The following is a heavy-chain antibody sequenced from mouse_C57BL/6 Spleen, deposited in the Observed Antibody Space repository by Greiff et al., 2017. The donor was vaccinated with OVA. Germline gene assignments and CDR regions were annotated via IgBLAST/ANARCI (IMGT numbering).Heavy chain of an antibody. D-gene: IGHD1-1*01. Sequence: EVQVVESGPELVKPGASVKIPCKASGYTFTDYYMDWVKQSHGKSLEWIGDINPNNGGTIYNQKFKGKATLTVDKSSSTAYMELRSLTSEDTAVYYCARGYLLLRGQYYYAMDYWGQGTSVTVSS. CDR2: INPNNGGT. J-gene: IGHJ4*01. V-gene: IGHV1-18*01. CDR1: GYTFTDYY. CDR3: ARGYLLLRGQYYYAMDY.